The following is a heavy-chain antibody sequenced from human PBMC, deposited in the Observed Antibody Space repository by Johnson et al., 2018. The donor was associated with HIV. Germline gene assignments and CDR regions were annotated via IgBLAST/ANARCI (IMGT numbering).Heavy chain of an antibody. Sequence: EVQLVESGGGLVQPGGSLRLSCAASGFTVSSNYMNWVRQAPGKGLEWVSVIYSGGSTYYADSVKGRVTISRDNSKNTVYLQMNSLRAEDTAVYYCARVGQLALTHAVDIGGQGTMVTVSS. CDR2: IYSGGST. V-gene: IGHV3-66*02. D-gene: IGHD6-6*01. CDR3: ARVGQLALTHAVDI. CDR1: GFTVSSNY. J-gene: IGHJ3*02.